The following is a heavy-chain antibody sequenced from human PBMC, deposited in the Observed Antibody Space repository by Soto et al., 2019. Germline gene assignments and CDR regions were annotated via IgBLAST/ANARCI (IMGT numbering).Heavy chain of an antibody. Sequence: SETLSLTCTVSGGSVSSESHYWSWIRQTPGKGLEWIGYIYYTGSTNYNPSLKGRVTMSVDTSRDQVSLRLRSVTRADTAVYYCARGALGYCSSTSCRRYYYYYGMDVWGQGTTVTVSS. CDR1: GGSVSSESHY. D-gene: IGHD2-2*01. V-gene: IGHV4-61*01. CDR3: ARGALGYCSSTSCRRYYYYYGMDV. CDR2: IYYTGST. J-gene: IGHJ6*02.